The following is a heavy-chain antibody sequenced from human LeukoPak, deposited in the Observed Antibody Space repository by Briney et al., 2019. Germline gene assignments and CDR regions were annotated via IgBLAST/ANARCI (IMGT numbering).Heavy chain of an antibody. J-gene: IGHJ4*02. CDR2: IAHHGNNK. CDR3: AKDGSWSCTD. CDR1: GFTLSSSA. D-gene: IGHD2-8*02. Sequence: GGSLGLSCGASGFTLSSSAMHWVRQGPGKGLEWVAYIAHHGNNKYYADSVKGRFTISRDNSKGSLYLQMNSLRADDTAVYYCAKDGSWSCTDWGQGTLVRVSS. V-gene: IGHV3-30*02.